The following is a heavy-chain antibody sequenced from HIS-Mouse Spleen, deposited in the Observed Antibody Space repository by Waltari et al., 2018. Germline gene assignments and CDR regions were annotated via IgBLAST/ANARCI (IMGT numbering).Heavy chain of an antibody. CDR1: GGSFSSSSYY. V-gene: IGHV4-39*07. D-gene: IGHD6-13*01. CDR2: IYYSGST. CDR3: AREIPYSSSWYDWYFDL. Sequence: QLQLQESGPGLVKPSEPLSLTCTVPGGSFSSSSYYWGRIRQPPGKGLEWIGSIYYSGSTYYNPSLKSRVTISVDTSKNQFSLKLSSVTAADTAVYYCAREIPYSSSWYDWYFDLWGRGTLVTVSS. J-gene: IGHJ2*01.